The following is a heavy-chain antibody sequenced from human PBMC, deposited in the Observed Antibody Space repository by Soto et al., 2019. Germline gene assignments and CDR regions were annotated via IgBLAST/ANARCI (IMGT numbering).Heavy chain of an antibody. CDR2: IYYSGST. Sequence: SETLSLTCTVSGGSISSSSYYWGWIRQPPGKGLEWIGSIYYSGSTYYNPSLKSRVTISVDTSKNQFSLKLSSVTAADTAVYYCARRAVAGILTEIDYWGQGTLVTVSS. CDR1: GGSISSSSYY. D-gene: IGHD6-19*01. CDR3: ARRAVAGILTEIDY. J-gene: IGHJ4*02. V-gene: IGHV4-39*01.